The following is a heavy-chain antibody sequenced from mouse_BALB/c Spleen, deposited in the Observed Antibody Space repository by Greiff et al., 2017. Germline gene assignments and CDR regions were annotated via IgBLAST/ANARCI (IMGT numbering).Heavy chain of an antibody. CDR3: ARDRSFAY. CDR2: IWAGGST. Sequence: VQLKESGPGLVAPSQSLSITCTVSGFSLTSYGVHWVRQPPGKGLEWLGVIWAGGSTNYNSALMSRLSISKDNSKSQVFLKMNSLQTDDTAMYYCARDRSFAYWGQGTLVTVSA. CDR1: GFSLTSYG. J-gene: IGHJ3*01. V-gene: IGHV2-9*02.